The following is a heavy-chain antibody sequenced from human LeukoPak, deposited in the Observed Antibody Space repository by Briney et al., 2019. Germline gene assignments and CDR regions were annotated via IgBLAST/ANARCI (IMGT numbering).Heavy chain of an antibody. D-gene: IGHD3-10*01. CDR3: AVNHLQYYYGSGSYRWFDP. V-gene: IGHV3-7*01. J-gene: IGHJ5*02. CDR1: GFTLSSYW. CDR2: MKPDGSEK. Sequence: GGSLRLSCAGSGFTLSSYWMSWVRQAPGKGLEWVANMKPDGSEKYYVDSVKGRFTISRDNAKNSLYLQMNSLRAEDTAVYYCAVNHLQYYYGSGSYRWFDPWGQGTLVTVSS.